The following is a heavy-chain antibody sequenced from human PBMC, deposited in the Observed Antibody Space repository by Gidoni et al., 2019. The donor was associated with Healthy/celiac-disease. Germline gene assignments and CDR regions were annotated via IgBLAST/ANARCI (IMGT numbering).Heavy chain of an antibody. J-gene: IGHJ6*02. V-gene: IGHV3-30-3*01. D-gene: IGHD6-13*01. CDR1: GFTFSSYA. CDR2: ISYDGSNK. Sequence: QVQLVESGGGVVQPGRSLRLSCAASGFTFSSYAMHWVRQAPGKGLEWVAVISYDGSNKYYADSVKGRFTISRDNSKNTLYLQMNSLRAEDTAVYYCARGVLEIAAAAYYYYYYGMDVWGQGTTVTVSS. CDR3: ARGVLEIAAAAYYYYYYGMDV.